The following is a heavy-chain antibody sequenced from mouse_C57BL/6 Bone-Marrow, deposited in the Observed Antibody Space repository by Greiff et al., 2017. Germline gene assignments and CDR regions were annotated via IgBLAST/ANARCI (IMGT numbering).Heavy chain of an antibody. V-gene: IGHV1-81*01. J-gene: IGHJ1*03. D-gene: IGHD1-1*01. CDR3: ARRGTVVDWYFDV. CDR2: IYPRSGNT. CDR1: GYTFTSYG. Sequence: QVQLQQSGAELARPGASVKLSCKASGYTFTSYGISWVKQRTGQGLEWIGEIYPRSGNTYYNEKFKGKATLTADKSSSTGYMELRSLTSEDSAVYFCARRGTVVDWYFDVWGTGTTVTVSS.